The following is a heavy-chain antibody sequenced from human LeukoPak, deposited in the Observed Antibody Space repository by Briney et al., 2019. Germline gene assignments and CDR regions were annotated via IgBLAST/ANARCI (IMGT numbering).Heavy chain of an antibody. Sequence: GGSLRLSCAASGFTFSSYSMNWVRQAPGKGLEWVSYISSSSTIYYADSVKGRFTISRDNAKNSLYLQMNSLRDEDTAVYYCAKHFEGVLDYWGQGTLVTVSS. CDR2: ISSSSTI. CDR1: GFTFSSYS. V-gene: IGHV3-48*02. J-gene: IGHJ4*02. CDR3: AKHFEGVLDY.